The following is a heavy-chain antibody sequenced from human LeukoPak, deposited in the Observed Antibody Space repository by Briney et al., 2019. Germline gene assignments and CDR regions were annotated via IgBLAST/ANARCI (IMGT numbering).Heavy chain of an antibody. Sequence: SVKVSCKASGGTFSSYAISWVRQAPGQGLEWMGGIIPIFGTANYAQKLQGRVTITTDESTSTAYMELSSLRSEDTAVYYCAREVGYDFWSGYYTWGQGTLVTVSS. J-gene: IGHJ5*02. CDR2: IIPIFGTA. CDR3: AREVGYDFWSGYYT. CDR1: GGTFSSYA. D-gene: IGHD3-3*01. V-gene: IGHV1-69*05.